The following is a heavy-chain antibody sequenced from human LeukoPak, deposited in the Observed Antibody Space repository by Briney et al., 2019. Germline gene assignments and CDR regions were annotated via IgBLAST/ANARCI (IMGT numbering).Heavy chain of an antibody. CDR3: ARGPSHYYGETAGFDY. CDR2: MNPNSGNT. J-gene: IGHJ4*02. CDR1: GYTFTSYD. V-gene: IGHV1-8*01. D-gene: IGHD3-10*01. Sequence: ASVKVSCKASGYTFTSYDINWVRQATGQGLEWMGWMNPNSGNTGYAQKFQGRVTMTRNTSISTAYMELSSLRSEDTAVYYCARGPSHYYGETAGFDYWGQGTLVTVSS.